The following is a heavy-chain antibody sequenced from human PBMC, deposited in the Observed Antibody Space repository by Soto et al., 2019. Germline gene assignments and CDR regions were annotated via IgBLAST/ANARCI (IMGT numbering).Heavy chain of an antibody. J-gene: IGHJ4*02. CDR3: AKGRESSGSYRPFDY. CDR1: GFTFSSYA. Sequence: HPGGSLRLSCAASGFTFSSYAMSWVRQAPGKGLEWASAISAGAVATNYADSVKGRFTISRDNSKNTLYLQMNSLRAEDTAVYYCAKGRESSGSYRPFDYWGQGALVTVSS. CDR2: ISAGAVAT. V-gene: IGHV3-23*01. D-gene: IGHD3-22*01.